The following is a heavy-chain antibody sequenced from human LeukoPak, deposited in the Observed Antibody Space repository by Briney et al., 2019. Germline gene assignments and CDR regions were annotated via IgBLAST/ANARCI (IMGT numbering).Heavy chain of an antibody. V-gene: IGHV4-59*08. CDR2: IYYSGST. CDR1: GGSISSYY. CDR3: ARGYDSSGYFDY. J-gene: IGHJ4*02. D-gene: IGHD3-22*01. Sequence: PSETLSLTCTVSGGSISSYYWSWIRQPPGKGLEWIGHIYYSGSTNYNPSLKSRVTISVDTSKNQFSLKLSSVTTADTAVYYCARGYDSSGYFDYWGQGTLVTVSS.